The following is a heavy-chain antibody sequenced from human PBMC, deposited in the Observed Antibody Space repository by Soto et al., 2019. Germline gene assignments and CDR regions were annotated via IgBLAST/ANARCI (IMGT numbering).Heavy chain of an antibody. J-gene: IGHJ4*02. D-gene: IGHD5-18*01. Sequence: QVQLVESGGGVVQPGRSLRLSCAASGFTFSSYGMHWVRQAPGKGLEWVAVISYDGSNKYYADSVKGRFTISRDNSKNTVYLQMNSLRAEDTAVYYCAKDNTAMVTALDYWGQGTLVTVSS. CDR1: GFTFSSYG. CDR3: AKDNTAMVTALDY. V-gene: IGHV3-30*18. CDR2: ISYDGSNK.